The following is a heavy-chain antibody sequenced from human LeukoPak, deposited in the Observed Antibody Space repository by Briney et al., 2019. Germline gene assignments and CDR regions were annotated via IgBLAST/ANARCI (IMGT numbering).Heavy chain of an antibody. J-gene: IGHJ4*02. CDR1: GNAFSNYF. Sequence: ASVKVSCKASGNAFSNYFIHWVRQAPGQGPEWMGVIDRSGVSTSYAQKFQGRISVSSDMSTSTVYMELSSLTSEDTAVYFCATNSGARDSGNWGQGILVTVSS. CDR2: IDRSGVST. V-gene: IGHV1-46*01. CDR3: ATNSGARDSGN. D-gene: IGHD5-24*01.